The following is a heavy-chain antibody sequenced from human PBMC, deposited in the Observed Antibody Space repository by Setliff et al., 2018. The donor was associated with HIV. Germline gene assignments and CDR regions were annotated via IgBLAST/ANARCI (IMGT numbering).Heavy chain of an antibody. D-gene: IGHD3-16*01. J-gene: IGHJ4*02. V-gene: IGHV4-59*12. CDR3: ARGGGTGSFDY. CDR2: VHYSGNT. CDR1: GVSMTNNY. Sequence: LSLTCSVSGVSMTNNYWTWIRQSPGKGLEWIGYVHYSGNTRYNPSLKSRVTISVDTSKNQFSLRLKSVTAADTAIYYCARGGGTGSFDYWGQGTLVTVSS.